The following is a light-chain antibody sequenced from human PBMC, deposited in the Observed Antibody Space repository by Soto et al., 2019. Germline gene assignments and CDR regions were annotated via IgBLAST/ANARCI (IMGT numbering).Light chain of an antibody. CDR3: QQRKNWQVT. V-gene: IGKV3D-20*02. CDR2: AAS. Sequence: EIVLTHSPGILSLSPGEGVTLSCRASHSVTSSDLAWYQQKPGQTPRLLIYAASYRATGIPARFTGSGSETDFTLTISSLEAEDFAVYYCQQRKNWQVTFGQGTRLEIK. CDR1: HSVTSSD. J-gene: IGKJ5*01.